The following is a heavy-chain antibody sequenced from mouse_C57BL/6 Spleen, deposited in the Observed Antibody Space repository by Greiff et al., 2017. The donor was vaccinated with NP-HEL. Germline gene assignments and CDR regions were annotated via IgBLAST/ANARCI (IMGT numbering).Heavy chain of an antibody. D-gene: IGHD1-1*01. J-gene: IGHJ2*01. Sequence: VQLQQPGAELVMPGASVKLSCKASGYTFTSYWMHWVKQRPGQGLEWIGEIDPSDSYTNYNQKFKGKSTLTVDKSSSTAYMQLSSLTSEDSAVYYCAREVLRNFDYWGQGTTL. CDR1: GYTFTSYW. CDR3: AREVLRNFDY. CDR2: IDPSDSYT. V-gene: IGHV1-69*01.